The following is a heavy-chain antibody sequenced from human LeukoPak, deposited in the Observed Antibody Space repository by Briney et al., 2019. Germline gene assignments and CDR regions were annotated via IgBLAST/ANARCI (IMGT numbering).Heavy chain of an antibody. V-gene: IGHV4-59*01. CDR3: ARDGRYCSSTSCPSRFDP. J-gene: IGHJ5*02. CDR1: GGSISSYY. Sequence: SETLSLTCTVSGGSISSYYWSWIRQPPGKGLEWIGYIYYSGSTNYNPSLKSRVTVSVDTSKNQFSLKLSSVTAADTAVYYCARDGRYCSSTSCPSRFDPWGQGTLVTVSS. D-gene: IGHD2-2*01. CDR2: IYYSGST.